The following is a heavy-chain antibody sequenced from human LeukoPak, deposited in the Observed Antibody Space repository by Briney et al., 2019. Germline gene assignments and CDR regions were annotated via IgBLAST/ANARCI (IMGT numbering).Heavy chain of an antibody. Sequence: SQTLSLTRAISGDSVSSNSAAWNWIRQSPSRGLEWLGRTYYRSKWYNDYAVSVKSRITINPDTSKNQFSLQLNSVTPEDAAVYYCARDYYYGSGSYYNVGYFDYWGQGTLVTVSS. CDR3: ARDYYYGSGSYYNVGYFDY. CDR1: GDSVSSNSAA. J-gene: IGHJ4*02. CDR2: TYYRSKWYN. V-gene: IGHV6-1*01. D-gene: IGHD3-10*01.